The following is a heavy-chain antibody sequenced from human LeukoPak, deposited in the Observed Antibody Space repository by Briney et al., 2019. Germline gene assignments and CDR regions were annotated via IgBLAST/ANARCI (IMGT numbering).Heavy chain of an antibody. J-gene: IGHJ6*03. D-gene: IGHD6-19*01. Sequence: PSQTLSLTCAVTGTSIRSGSYYWNWIRQAAGKGLEWIGRMYIGGRTTYNPSLKSRVTISLETTENQFSLRLRSVTAADTAVYYCAREGIAVADTYYYYYMDVWGKGTWVTVSS. CDR2: MYIGGRT. CDR1: GTSIRSGSYY. V-gene: IGHV4-61*02. CDR3: AREGIAVADTYYYYYMDV.